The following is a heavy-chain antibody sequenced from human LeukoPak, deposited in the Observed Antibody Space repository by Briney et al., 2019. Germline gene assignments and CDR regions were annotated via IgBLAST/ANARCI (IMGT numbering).Heavy chain of an antibody. CDR2: IEPAGSAT. Sequence: GGSLRLSCGAPGFAFSSYWMTWLRQAPGKGLEFVANIEPAGSATYYADSVKGRFTISRDNTKNLLYLQMNSLTAEDSAVYHCGRFGYVSAVDTWGQGALVTVSS. V-gene: IGHV3-7*01. CDR3: GRFGYVSAVDT. CDR1: GFAFSSYW. J-gene: IGHJ5*02. D-gene: IGHD2-15*01.